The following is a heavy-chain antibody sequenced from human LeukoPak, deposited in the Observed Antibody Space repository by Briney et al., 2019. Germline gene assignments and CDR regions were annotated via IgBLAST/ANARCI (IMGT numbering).Heavy chain of an antibody. CDR2: IGSNGGST. J-gene: IGHJ4*02. CDR1: GFTFSSYT. V-gene: IGHV3-64*01. D-gene: IGHD3-22*01. Sequence: GGSLRLSCAASGFTFSSYTMHWVRQAPGKGLEYVSAIGSNGGSTYYANSVKGRFTISRDNSKNTLYLQMGSLRAEDMAVYYCARWRHSSGYYYDDWGQGTLVTASS. CDR3: ARWRHSSGYYYDD.